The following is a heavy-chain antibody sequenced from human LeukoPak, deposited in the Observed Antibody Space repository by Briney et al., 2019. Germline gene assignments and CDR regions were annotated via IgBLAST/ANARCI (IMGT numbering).Heavy chain of an antibody. Sequence: EASVKVSCKASGGTFSSYAISWVRQAPGQGLEWMGRIIPILGIANYAQKFQGRVTITADKSTSTAYMELSSLRSEDTAVYYCARDLLYYDSSGYGDFNWFDPWGQGTLVTVSS. CDR1: GGTFSSYA. J-gene: IGHJ5*02. D-gene: IGHD3-22*01. CDR2: IIPILGIA. CDR3: ARDLLYYDSSGYGDFNWFDP. V-gene: IGHV1-69*04.